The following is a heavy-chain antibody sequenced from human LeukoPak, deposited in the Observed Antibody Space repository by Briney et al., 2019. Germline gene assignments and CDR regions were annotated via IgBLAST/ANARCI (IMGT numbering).Heavy chain of an antibody. D-gene: IGHD1-26*01. J-gene: IGHJ4*02. Sequence: GGSLRLSCAASGFTFSSYAMSWVRQAPGKGLEWVSAISGSGGSTYYADSVKGRFTISRDNSKNTLYLQMNSLRAEDTAVYYCAKDLWYSGSYYPFDYWGQGTLVTVSS. CDR2: ISGSGGST. CDR1: GFTFSSYA. V-gene: IGHV3-23*01. CDR3: AKDLWYSGSYYPFDY.